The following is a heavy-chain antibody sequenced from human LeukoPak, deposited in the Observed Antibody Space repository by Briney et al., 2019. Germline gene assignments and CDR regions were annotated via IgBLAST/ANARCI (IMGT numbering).Heavy chain of an antibody. D-gene: IGHD4-17*01. CDR2: ISWDGGST. V-gene: IGHV3-43D*03. J-gene: IGHJ6*03. CDR1: GFTFDDYA. Sequence: GGSLRLSCAASGFTFDDYAMHWVRQAPGKGLEWVSLISWDGGSTYYTDSVKGRFTMSRDNSKNSLYLQMNSLRPEDTALYYCAKGGTVTRWSYMDVWGKGTTVTVSS. CDR3: AKGGTVTRWSYMDV.